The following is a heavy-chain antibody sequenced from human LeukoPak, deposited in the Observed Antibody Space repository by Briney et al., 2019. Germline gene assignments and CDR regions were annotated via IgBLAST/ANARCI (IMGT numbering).Heavy chain of an antibody. CDR1: GYSFTSYW. J-gene: IGHJ1*01. V-gene: IGHV5-51*01. D-gene: IGHD2-15*01. Sequence: GESLKISCKGSGYSFTSYWIGWVRQMAGKGLEWMGIIYPGDSGTRYNPSFQGQVTISADKSISTAYLQWSNLKASDTAMYYCARLPLSGGSFAEYFQHWGQGTLVTVSS. CDR3: ARLPLSGGSFAEYFQH. CDR2: IYPGDSGT.